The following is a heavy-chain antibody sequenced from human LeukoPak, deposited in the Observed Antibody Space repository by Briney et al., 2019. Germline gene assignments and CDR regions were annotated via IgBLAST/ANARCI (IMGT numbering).Heavy chain of an antibody. J-gene: IGHJ4*02. D-gene: IGHD6-19*01. V-gene: IGHV4-59*01. CDR3: ARDEASSGCFDY. CDR1: GGSISSYY. Sequence: PSETLSLTCTVSGGSISSYYWSWIRQPPGKGLEWIGYIYYSGSTNYNPSLKSRVTISVDTSKNQFSLKLSSVTAADTAVYYCARDEASSGCFDYWGQGTLVTVSS. CDR2: IYYSGST.